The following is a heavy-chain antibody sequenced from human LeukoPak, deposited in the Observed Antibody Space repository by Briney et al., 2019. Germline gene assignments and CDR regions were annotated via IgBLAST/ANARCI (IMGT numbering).Heavy chain of an antibody. CDR2: IYYSGST. CDR3: ARGIPLNG. CDR1: GGSISSYY. V-gene: IGHV4-59*12. D-gene: IGHD1-1*01. J-gene: IGHJ4*02. Sequence: PSETLSLTCTVSGGSISSYYWSWIRQPPGKGLEWIGYIYYSGSTNYNPSLKSRVTISVDTSKNQFSLKLSSVTAADTAVYYCARGIPLNGWGQGTLVTVSS.